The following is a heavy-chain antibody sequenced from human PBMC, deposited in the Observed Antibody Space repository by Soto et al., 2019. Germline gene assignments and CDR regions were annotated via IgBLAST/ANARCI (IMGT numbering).Heavy chain of an antibody. CDR2: IGPASGDT. J-gene: IGHJ1*01. D-gene: IGHD1-26*01. CDR1: GYTFTGHY. CDR3: GRGRSGKLVVFY. Sequence: EASVNGSCKASGYTFTGHYIHWVRQAPGQGPEWMGEIGPASGDTRYAQKFQGRVTMTRDTSITTVYMELNNLSPDDTAVYYCGRGRSGKLVVFYWGQRTPVIVSS. V-gene: IGHV1-2*02.